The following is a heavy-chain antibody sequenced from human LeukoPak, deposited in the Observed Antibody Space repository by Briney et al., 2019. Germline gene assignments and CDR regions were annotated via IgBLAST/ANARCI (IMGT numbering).Heavy chain of an antibody. J-gene: IGHJ4*02. CDR2: ISSNGADT. D-gene: IGHD1-14*01. V-gene: IGHV3-23*01. Sequence: GSLRPSCAVSRFAFSTYAMTWVRQAPGQGLEYVSTISSNGADTYYADSVKGRFTISRDNSKNTLYLQMTSLRVEDTAVYYCANYRKPQGLDYWGQGTLVTVSS. CDR1: RFAFSTYA. CDR3: ANYRKPQGLDY.